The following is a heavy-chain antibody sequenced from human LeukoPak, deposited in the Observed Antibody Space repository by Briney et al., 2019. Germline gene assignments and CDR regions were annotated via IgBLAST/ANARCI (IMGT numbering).Heavy chain of an antibody. CDR1: GGTFSSYA. Sequence: GASVKVSCKASGGTFSSYAISWVRQAPGQGLEWMGRIIPILGIANYAQKFQGRVTITADKSTSTAYMELSSLRSEDTAVYYCARDSGGDYGSGDRRFDPWGQGTLVTASS. CDR3: ARDSGGDYGSGDRRFDP. CDR2: IIPILGIA. D-gene: IGHD3-10*01. J-gene: IGHJ5*02. V-gene: IGHV1-69*04.